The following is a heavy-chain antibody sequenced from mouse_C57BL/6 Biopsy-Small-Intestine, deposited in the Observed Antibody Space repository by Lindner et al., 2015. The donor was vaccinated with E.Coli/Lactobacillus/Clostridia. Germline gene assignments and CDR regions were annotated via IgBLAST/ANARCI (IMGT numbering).Heavy chain of an antibody. J-gene: IGHJ1*03. Sequence: VQLQESGGGLVKPGGSLKLSCAASGFTFSDYGIHWVRQAPEKGLEWVAYISSGSNTIYYADTVKGRFTISRDNAKNTLFLQMTSLRSEDTAMYYCARELTPNWYFDVWGTGTTVTVSS. V-gene: IGHV5-17*01. CDR3: ARELTPNWYFDV. CDR2: ISSGSNTI. CDR1: GFTFSDYG.